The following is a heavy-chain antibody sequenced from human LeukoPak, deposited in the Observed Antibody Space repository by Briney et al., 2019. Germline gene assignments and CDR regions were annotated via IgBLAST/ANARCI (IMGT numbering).Heavy chain of an antibody. CDR1: GYTFTDYY. V-gene: IGHV1-2*02. Sequence: ASVKVSCKASGYTFTDYYIHWVRQAPGQGLEWMGWINPNSGGTNYAQKFQGRVTMTRDTSISTAYMELSRLRSDDTAVYYCLRVGIAAAGTQGTADPFDYWGQGTLVTVSS. CDR3: LRVGIAAAGTQGTADPFDY. D-gene: IGHD6-13*01. J-gene: IGHJ4*02. CDR2: INPNSGGT.